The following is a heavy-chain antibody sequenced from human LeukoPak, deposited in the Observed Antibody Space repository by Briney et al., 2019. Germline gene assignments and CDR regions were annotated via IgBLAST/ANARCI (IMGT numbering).Heavy chain of an antibody. J-gene: IGHJ5*02. D-gene: IGHD4-17*01. Sequence: PGGSLRLSCAASGFTFSSYAMSWVRQAPGKGLEWVSTISGSGGSTYYADSVKGRFTISRDNSKNTLYLQMNSLRVEDTAIYNCAKDQQSISYGPWGQGTLVTVSS. CDR2: ISGSGGST. V-gene: IGHV3-23*01. CDR3: AKDQQSISYGP. CDR1: GFTFSSYA.